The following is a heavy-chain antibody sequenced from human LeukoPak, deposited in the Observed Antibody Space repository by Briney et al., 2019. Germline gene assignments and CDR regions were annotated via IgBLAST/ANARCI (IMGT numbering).Heavy chain of an antibody. CDR2: IYWNDDK. J-gene: IGHJ4*02. CDR3: AHTHIAARSSDY. Sequence: SGPTLVNPTQTLTLTCTFSGFSLSTSGVGVGWIRQPPGKALEWPALIYWNDDKRYSPSLKSRLTITKDTSKNQVVLTMTNMDPVDTATYYCAHTHIAARSSDYWGQGTLVTVSS. CDR1: GFSLSTSGVG. V-gene: IGHV2-5*01. D-gene: IGHD6-6*01.